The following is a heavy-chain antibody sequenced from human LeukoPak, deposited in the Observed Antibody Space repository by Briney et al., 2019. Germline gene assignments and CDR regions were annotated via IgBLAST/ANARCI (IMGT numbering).Heavy chain of an antibody. Sequence: PSETLSLTCTVSGGSISSYYWSWIRQPAGKGLEWIGRIYTSGSTNYNPSLKSRVTMSVDTSKNQFSLKLSSVTAADTAVYYCARSGPFGAGPYYYYGMDVWGQRTTLT. D-gene: IGHD3/OR15-3a*01. J-gene: IGHJ6*02. CDR2: IYTSGST. CDR3: ARSGPFGAGPYYYYGMDV. V-gene: IGHV4-4*07. CDR1: GGSISSYY.